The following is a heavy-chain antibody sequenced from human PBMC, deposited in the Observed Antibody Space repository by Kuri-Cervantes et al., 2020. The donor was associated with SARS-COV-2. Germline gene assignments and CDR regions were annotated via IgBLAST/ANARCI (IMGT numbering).Heavy chain of an antibody. J-gene: IGHJ6*02. V-gene: IGHV1-2*02. D-gene: IGHD6-25*01. Sequence: ASVKVSCKASGYTFTGYYMHWVRQAPGQGLEWMGWINPNSGGTNYAQKFQGRVTMTRDTSISTAYMELSRLRSEDTAVYYCASSPESGPYYYYYGMDVWGQGTTVTVSS. CDR1: GYTFTGYY. CDR3: ASSPESGPYYYYYGMDV. CDR2: INPNSGGT.